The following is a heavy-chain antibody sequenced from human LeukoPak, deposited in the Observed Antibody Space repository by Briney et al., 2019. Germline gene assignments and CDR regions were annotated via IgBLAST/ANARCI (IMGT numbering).Heavy chain of an antibody. J-gene: IGHJ6*03. Sequence: SETLSLTCVVYGGSFSGYYWSWIRQPPGKGLEWIGEISHSGSTNYNPSLKSQVTISVDTSKNQSSLKLSSVTAADTAVYYCARGYVRFNYYYMDVWDKGTTVTISS. CDR2: ISHSGST. CDR1: GGSFSGYY. D-gene: IGHD3-16*01. V-gene: IGHV4-34*01. CDR3: ARGYVRFNYYYMDV.